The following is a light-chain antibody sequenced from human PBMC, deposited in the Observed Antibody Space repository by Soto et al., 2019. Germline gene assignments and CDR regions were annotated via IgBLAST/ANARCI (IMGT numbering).Light chain of an antibody. CDR3: QQYNTYVT. Sequence: DIQMTQSPSTLSASVGDRVTITCRASQSISSWLAWYQQKPGKAPKLLIYQASSLQSGVSSRFSGSGSGTEFTLTISSLQPDDFATYYCQQYNTYVTFGQGTKVEIQ. CDR1: QSISSW. CDR2: QAS. J-gene: IGKJ1*01. V-gene: IGKV1-5*03.